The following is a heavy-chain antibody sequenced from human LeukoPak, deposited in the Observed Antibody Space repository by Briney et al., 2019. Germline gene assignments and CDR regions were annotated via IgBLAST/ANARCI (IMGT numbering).Heavy chain of an antibody. V-gene: IGHV3-30*04. CDR3: AKSLVRGVIITDNWFDP. J-gene: IGHJ5*02. CDR2: ISYDGSNK. CDR1: GFTFSSYA. Sequence: PGGSLRLSCAASGFTFSSYAMHWVRQAPGKGLEWVAVISYDGSNKYYADSVKGRFTISRDNSKNTLYLQMNSLRAEDTAVYYCAKSLVRGVIITDNWFDPWGQGTLVTVSS. D-gene: IGHD3-10*01.